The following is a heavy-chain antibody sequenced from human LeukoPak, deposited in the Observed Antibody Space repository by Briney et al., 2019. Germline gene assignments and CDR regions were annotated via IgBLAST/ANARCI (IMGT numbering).Heavy chain of an antibody. V-gene: IGHV1-18*01. Sequence: ASVKVSCKASGYTFTGYGISWVRQAPGQGLEWMGWISPYNGNTDYAQKLQGRVTMTTDTSTTTVYMELRSLTSDDTAVYYCARGRENWSDPWGQGTLVTVSS. CDR3: ARGRENWSDP. CDR2: ISPYNGNT. CDR1: GYTFTGYG. J-gene: IGHJ5*02.